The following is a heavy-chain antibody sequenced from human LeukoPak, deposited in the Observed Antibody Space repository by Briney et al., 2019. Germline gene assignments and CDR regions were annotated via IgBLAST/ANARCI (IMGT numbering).Heavy chain of an antibody. D-gene: IGHD2-15*01. J-gene: IGHJ4*02. Sequence: PSETLSPTCTVSGVSINDYYWSWIRQPPGKGLEWIGHIYYSGSTNYNPSLKSRVTMAVDTSKNQFSLKVSSMTAADTAIYYCARHSGRAVSQSSFDYWGQGTLVTVSS. CDR2: IYYSGST. V-gene: IGHV4-59*01. CDR1: GVSINDYY. CDR3: ARHSGRAVSQSSFDY.